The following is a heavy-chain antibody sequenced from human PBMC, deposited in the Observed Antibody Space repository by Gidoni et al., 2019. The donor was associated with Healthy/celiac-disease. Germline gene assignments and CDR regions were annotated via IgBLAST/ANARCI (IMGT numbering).Heavy chain of an antibody. V-gene: IGHV3-21*01. CDR3: ARDPSRRSWFDP. Sequence: EVQLVESGGGLVKPGGSLRLSCAASGFTFSSYSMNWVRQAPGKGLEWVSSISSSSSYIYYADSVKGRFTISRDNAKNSLYLQMNSLRAEDTAVYYCARDPSRRSWFDPWGQGTLVTVSS. CDR1: GFTFSSYS. CDR2: ISSSSSYI. J-gene: IGHJ5*02.